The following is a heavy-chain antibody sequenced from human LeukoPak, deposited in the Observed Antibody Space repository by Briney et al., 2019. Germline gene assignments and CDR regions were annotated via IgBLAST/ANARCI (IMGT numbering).Heavy chain of an antibody. CDR2: IYYSGST. CDR3: ATHCGDYVPFDY. Sequence: SETLSLTCTVSGGSISIYYWSWIRQPPEKGLECIGYIYYSGSTNYNPSLKSRVTISVDTSKNQFSLNLSSVTAADTAVYYCATHCGDYVPFDYWGQGTLVTVSS. V-gene: IGHV4-59*01. CDR1: GGSISIYY. D-gene: IGHD4-17*01. J-gene: IGHJ4*02.